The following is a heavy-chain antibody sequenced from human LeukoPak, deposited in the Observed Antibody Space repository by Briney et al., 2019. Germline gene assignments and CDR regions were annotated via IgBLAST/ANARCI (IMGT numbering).Heavy chain of an antibody. D-gene: IGHD6-6*01. J-gene: IGHJ6*03. Sequence: SETLSLTCTVSGGSLNGYYWSWIRQPLGKGLKWIGFIYHSGSVNHNPSLKSRATISVDTSKNQVSLKLTSVTAADTAVYYCARHPRIAVPPFYYYYMDVWGKGTTVTVSS. V-gene: IGHV4-59*08. CDR3: ARHPRIAVPPFYYYYMDV. CDR2: IYHSGSV. CDR1: GGSLNGYY.